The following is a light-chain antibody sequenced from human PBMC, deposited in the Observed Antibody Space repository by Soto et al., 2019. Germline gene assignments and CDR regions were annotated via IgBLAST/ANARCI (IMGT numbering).Light chain of an antibody. CDR1: QSIGTW. CDR2: KAS. CDR3: QQYNSYPYT. V-gene: IGKV1-5*03. J-gene: IGKJ2*01. Sequence: DFQMTQSPSTLSASVGNRVTITCRASQSIGTWLAWYQQKPGKAPKLLIYKASSLESGVPSRFSGSGSGTEFTLTISSLQPDDFATYHCQQYNSYPYTFGQGTKLEIK.